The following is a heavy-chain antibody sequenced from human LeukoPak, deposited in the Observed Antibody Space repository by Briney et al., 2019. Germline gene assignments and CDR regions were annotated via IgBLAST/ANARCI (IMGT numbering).Heavy chain of an antibody. Sequence: PGGSLRLSCAASGFTFSSYWMSWVRQAPGKGLEWVANIKQDGSEKYYADSVKGRFTISRDNAKNSLYLQMNSLRAEDTAVYYSARVFWVYVWGSDFDDWGQGTLVTVSS. V-gene: IGHV3-7*01. J-gene: IGHJ4*02. CDR1: GFTFSSYW. CDR3: ARVFWVYVWGSDFDD. D-gene: IGHD3-16*01. CDR2: IKQDGSEK.